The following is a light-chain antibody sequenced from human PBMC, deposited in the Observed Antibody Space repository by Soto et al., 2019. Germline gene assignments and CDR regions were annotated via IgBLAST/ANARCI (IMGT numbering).Light chain of an antibody. CDR1: QSVSNSS. J-gene: IGKJ2*01. Sequence: IVLTQSPGTLSLSPGERATFSCRASQSVSNSSLAWYHQKPGQAPRLLLFAASRRATGIPDTFSGSGSGTDFTLTISRLEPEDFAVYYCQVYGNSPMYTFGQGTRLEIK. CDR3: QVYGNSPMYT. V-gene: IGKV3-20*01. CDR2: AAS.